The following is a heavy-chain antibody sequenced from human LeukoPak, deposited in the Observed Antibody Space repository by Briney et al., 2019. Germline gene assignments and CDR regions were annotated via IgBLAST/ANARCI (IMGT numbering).Heavy chain of an antibody. Sequence: ASVKVSCKASGYTFTGYYMHWVRQAPGQGLEWMGWINPNSGGINYAQKFQGRVTMTRDTSISTAYMELSRLRSDDTAVYYCARDSVAGTTVYSFDYWGQGTLVTVSS. CDR1: GYTFTGYY. D-gene: IGHD6-19*01. J-gene: IGHJ4*02. CDR2: INPNSGGI. CDR3: ARDSVAGTTVYSFDY. V-gene: IGHV1-2*02.